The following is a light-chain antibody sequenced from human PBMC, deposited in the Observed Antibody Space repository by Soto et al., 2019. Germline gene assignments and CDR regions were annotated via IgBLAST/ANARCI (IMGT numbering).Light chain of an antibody. J-gene: IGKJ1*01. V-gene: IGKV1-27*01. CDR2: AAS. Sequence: DIQMTQSPSSLSASVGDRVTITCRASQGISNYLAWYQQKPGKGPKFLIYAASTLQSGVPSRFSGSGSGTDFSLTITSLQPEDVATYYCQKYNRAPWTFGQGNKVEIK. CDR1: QGISNY. CDR3: QKYNRAPWT.